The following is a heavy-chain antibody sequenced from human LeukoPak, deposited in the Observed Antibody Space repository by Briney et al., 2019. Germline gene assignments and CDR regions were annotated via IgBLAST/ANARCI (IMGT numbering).Heavy chain of an antibody. J-gene: IGHJ4*02. D-gene: IGHD2-2*01. CDR1: GGSISSSSYY. V-gene: IGHV4-39*01. CDR3: ARRSLYCSSTSCYLTGYDY. CDR2: IYYSGST. Sequence: SETLSLTCTVSGGSISSSSYYWGWFRQPPGKGLEWIGSIYYSGSTYYNPSLKSRVTISVDTSKNQFSLKLSSVTAADTAVYYCARRSLYCSSTSCYLTGYDYWGQGTLVTVSS.